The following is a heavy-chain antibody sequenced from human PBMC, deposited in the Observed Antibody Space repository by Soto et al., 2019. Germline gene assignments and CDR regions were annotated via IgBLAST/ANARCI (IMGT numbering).Heavy chain of an antibody. V-gene: IGHV3-30-3*01. CDR3: AKDPKHRGDPVSPFDY. Sequence: GGSLRLSCAASGFTFSSYAMHWVRQAPGKGLEWVALISYDGSNKYYADSVKGRFTISRDNSKNTLYVQMNSLRAEDTAVYYCAKDPKHRGDPVSPFDYWGQGTLVTVSS. CDR2: ISYDGSNK. CDR1: GFTFSSYA. D-gene: IGHD2-21*01. J-gene: IGHJ4*02.